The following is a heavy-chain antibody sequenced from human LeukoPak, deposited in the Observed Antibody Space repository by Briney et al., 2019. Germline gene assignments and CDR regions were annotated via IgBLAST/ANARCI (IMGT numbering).Heavy chain of an antibody. J-gene: IGHJ6*02. CDR3: AKDLGAADPRYYGMDV. Sequence: QTGGSLRLSCAASGFTFSSYGMHWVRQAPGKGLEWVAVISYDGSNKYYADSVKGRFTISRDNSKNTLYLQMNSLRAEDTAVYYCAKDLGAADPRYYGMDVWGQGTTVTVSS. V-gene: IGHV3-30*18. CDR1: GFTFSSYG. D-gene: IGHD6-13*01. CDR2: ISYDGSNK.